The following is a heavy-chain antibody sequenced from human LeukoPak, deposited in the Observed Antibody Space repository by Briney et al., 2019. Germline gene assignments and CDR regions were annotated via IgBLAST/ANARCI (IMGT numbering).Heavy chain of an antibody. V-gene: IGHV4-59*01. CDR1: GGSLSSYY. D-gene: IGHD3-9*01. CDR2: LSKSGNT. Sequence: SETLSLTCAVSGGSLSSYYWSWIRLPPGKGLEWIGYLSKSGNTNYSPSLKSRVTIFGDTSKNQFFLKLSSVTAADTAVYYCARARYVNSFYAFDIWGQGTLVTVSS. J-gene: IGHJ3*02. CDR3: ARARYVNSFYAFDI.